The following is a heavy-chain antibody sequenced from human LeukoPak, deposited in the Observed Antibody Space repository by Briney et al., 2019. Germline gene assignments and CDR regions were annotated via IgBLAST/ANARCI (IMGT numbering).Heavy chain of an antibody. CDR3: ATAPVRSCSGASCYPFDF. J-gene: IGHJ4*02. D-gene: IGHD2-2*01. Sequence: GGSLRLSCAASGVTFSSYAMSWGRQTPGKGLEWVSAISNGGDSTYNADSVRGRFTISRDNSKNTLYLQMNSLRAEDTAVYYCATAPVRSCSGASCYPFDFWGQGTLVTVSS. CDR1: GVTFSSYA. V-gene: IGHV3-23*01. CDR2: ISNGGDST.